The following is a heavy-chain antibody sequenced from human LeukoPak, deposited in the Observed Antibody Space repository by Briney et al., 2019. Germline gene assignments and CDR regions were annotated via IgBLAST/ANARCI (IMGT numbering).Heavy chain of an antibody. CDR3: ARLYGNYQNYFDY. V-gene: IGHV4-34*01. Sequence: SETLSLTCAVYGGSFSGYYWSWIRQPPGKGLEWIGEINHSGSTNYNPSLKSRVTISVDTSKNQFSLKLRSVTAADTAVYYCARLYGNYQNYFDYWGQGTLVTVSS. J-gene: IGHJ4*02. CDR2: INHSGST. CDR1: GGSFSGYY. D-gene: IGHD1-7*01.